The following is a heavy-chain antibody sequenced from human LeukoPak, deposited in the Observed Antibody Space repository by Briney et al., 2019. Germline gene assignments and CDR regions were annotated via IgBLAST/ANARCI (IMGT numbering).Heavy chain of an antibody. V-gene: IGHV3-53*01. CDR1: GFTVSSNF. D-gene: IGHD1-1*01. J-gene: IGHJ6*03. CDR2: IYSGGTT. CDR3: ARDGYGYNYMDV. Sequence: PGGSPRLSCVASGFTVSSNFMSWVRQAPGKGLEWVSVIYSGGTTYYADSVKGRFTISRDNSKNTLYLQMNSLRAEDTAMYYCARDGYGYNYMDVWGKGTTVTVSS.